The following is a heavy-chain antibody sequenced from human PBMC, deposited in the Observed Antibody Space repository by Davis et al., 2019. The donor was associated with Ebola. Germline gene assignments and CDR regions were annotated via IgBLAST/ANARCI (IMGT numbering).Heavy chain of an antibody. CDR1: GYRFTSYY. Sequence: ASVKVSCKASGYRFTSYYMHWVRQAPGQGLEWMGIINPITGGTSYAQNFQVRVNMTRDTSTSTVYMELSSLRSEDTAVYYCAREGGRYYDSSGYVFDIWGQGTMVKSLQ. J-gene: IGHJ3*02. CDR3: AREGGRYYDSSGYVFDI. CDR2: INPITGGT. V-gene: IGHV1-46*01. D-gene: IGHD3-22*01.